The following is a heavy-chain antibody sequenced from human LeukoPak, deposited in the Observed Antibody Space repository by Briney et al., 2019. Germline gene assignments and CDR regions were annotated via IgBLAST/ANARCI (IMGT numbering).Heavy chain of an antibody. D-gene: IGHD1-26*01. CDR2: ILYDGSEK. Sequence: GGSLRLSCAASGFTFSTYGMHWVRQAPGKGLEWVAAILYDGSEKYYADSVKGRFTISRDNSKNTLYLQMNSLRAEDTAVYYCANPPRGGGSYWDWFDPWGQGTLVTVSS. CDR3: ANPPRGGGSYWDWFDP. J-gene: IGHJ5*02. V-gene: IGHV3-30*18. CDR1: GFTFSTYG.